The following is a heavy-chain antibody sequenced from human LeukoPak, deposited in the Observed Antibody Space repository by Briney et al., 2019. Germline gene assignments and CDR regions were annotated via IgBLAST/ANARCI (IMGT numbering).Heavy chain of an antibody. D-gene: IGHD1-14*01. CDR2: ISAYNGNT. CDR1: GYTFTSYG. CDR3: ARGREPRNSYYYYYMDV. V-gene: IGHV1-18*01. Sequence: GASVKVSCKASGYTFTSYGISWVRQAPGQGLEWMGWISAYNGNTNYAQKLQGRVTMTTDTSTSTAYMELRSLRSDDTAVYYCARGREPRNSYYYYYMDVWGKGTTVTVSS. J-gene: IGHJ6*03.